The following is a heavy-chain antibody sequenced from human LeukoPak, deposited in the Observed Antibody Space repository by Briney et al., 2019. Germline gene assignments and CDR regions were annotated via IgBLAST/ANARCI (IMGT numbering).Heavy chain of an antibody. CDR1: GFTVSSNY. CDR2: IYSGGST. Sequence: GGSLRLSCAASGFTVSSNYMSWVRQAPGKGLEWVSVIYSGGSTYYADSVKGRFTISRDNSKNTLYLQMNSLRAEDTAVYYCARDFLAFTSIYGMDVWGKGTTVTVSS. V-gene: IGHV3-53*01. J-gene: IGHJ6*04. CDR3: ARDFLAFTSIYGMDV.